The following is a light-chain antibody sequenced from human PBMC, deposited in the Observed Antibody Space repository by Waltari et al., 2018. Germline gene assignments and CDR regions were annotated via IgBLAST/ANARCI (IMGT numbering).Light chain of an antibody. Sequence: QSALTQPASVSGSPGQSITISCTATSSDVGGYNYFSWYHHHPGKAPKLMIYDVSKRPSGVSNRFSGSKSGNTASLTISGLQAEDEADYYCSSYTSSSTKVFGGGTKLTVL. V-gene: IGLV2-14*03. CDR3: SSYTSSSTKV. CDR2: DVS. J-gene: IGLJ2*01. CDR1: SSDVGGYNY.